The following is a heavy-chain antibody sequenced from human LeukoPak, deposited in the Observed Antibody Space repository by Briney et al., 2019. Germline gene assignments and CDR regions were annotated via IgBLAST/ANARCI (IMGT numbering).Heavy chain of an antibody. CDR1: GFTFSGYA. D-gene: IGHD3-10*01. CDR3: AKNLWFGELEDY. CDR2: IYSGGST. Sequence: GGSLRLSCAASGFTFSGYAMSWVRQAPGKGLEWVSVIYSGGSTYYADSVKGRFTISRDNSKNTLYLQMNSLRAEDTAVYYCAKNLWFGELEDYWGQGTLVTVSS. V-gene: IGHV3-23*03. J-gene: IGHJ4*02.